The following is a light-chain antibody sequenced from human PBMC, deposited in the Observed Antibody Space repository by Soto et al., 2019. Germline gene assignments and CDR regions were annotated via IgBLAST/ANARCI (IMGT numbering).Light chain of an antibody. V-gene: IGKV3-15*01. J-gene: IGKJ4*01. Sequence: EIVMTQSPATLSVSPGERATLSCRASQSVSSNLAWYQQKPGQAPRLLIYGASTRATGIPARFSGSGSGTEFTLTISSLQSEDFAVYYCQQYNNWLTFGGGTKE. CDR2: GAS. CDR3: QQYNNWLT. CDR1: QSVSSN.